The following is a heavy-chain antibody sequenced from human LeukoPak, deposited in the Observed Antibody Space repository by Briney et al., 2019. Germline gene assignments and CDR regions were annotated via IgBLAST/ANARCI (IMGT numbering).Heavy chain of an antibody. V-gene: IGHV3-11*01. CDR2: ISSSGSTI. CDR1: GFTFSDYY. CDR3: ARAPTNYYGMDV. J-gene: IGHJ6*02. Sequence: SGGPLRLSCAASGFTFSDYYMSWIRQAPGKGLEWVSYISSSGSTIYYADSVKGRFTISRDNAKNSLYLQMNSLRAEDTAVYYCARAPTNYYGMDVWGQGTTVTVSS. D-gene: IGHD5-12*01.